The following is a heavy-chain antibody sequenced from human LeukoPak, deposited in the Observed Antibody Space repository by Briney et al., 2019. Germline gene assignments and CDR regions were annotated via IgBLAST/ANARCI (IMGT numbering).Heavy chain of an antibody. Sequence: SETLSLTCAVYGGSFSGYYWSWIRQPPGKGLEWIGEINHGGSTNYNPSLKSRVTISVDTSKNQFSLKLSSVTAADTAVYYCARRYFDWLFEDYWGQGTLVTVSS. J-gene: IGHJ4*02. CDR2: INHGGST. V-gene: IGHV4-34*01. CDR3: ARRYFDWLFEDY. CDR1: GGSFSGYY. D-gene: IGHD3-9*01.